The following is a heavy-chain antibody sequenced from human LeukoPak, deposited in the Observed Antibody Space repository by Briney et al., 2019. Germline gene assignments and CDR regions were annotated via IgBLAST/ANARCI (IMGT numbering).Heavy chain of an antibody. V-gene: IGHV4-59*11. CDR1: GGSISSHY. D-gene: IGHD3-16*01. J-gene: IGHJ5*02. CDR2: IYYSGST. CDR3: ARFAPRWFDP. Sequence: PSETLSLTCTVSGGSISSHYWSWIRQPPGKGLEWIGYIYYSGSTNYNPSLKSRVTISVDTSKNQFSLKLSSVTAADTAVYYCARFAPRWFDPWGQGTLVTVSS.